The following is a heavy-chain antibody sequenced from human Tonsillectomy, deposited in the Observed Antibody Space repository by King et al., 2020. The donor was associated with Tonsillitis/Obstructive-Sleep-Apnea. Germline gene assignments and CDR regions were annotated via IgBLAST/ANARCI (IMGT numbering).Heavy chain of an antibody. Sequence: VQLVESGGGLVQPGRSLRLSCTASGFTFGDYAMSWVRQAPGKGLEWVGFIRSKAYGGTTEYAASVKGRFTISRDDSKSIAYLQMNSLKTEDTAVYYCTRGVYDSWSGYLGNFDYYMDVWGKGTTVTVSS. V-gene: IGHV3-49*04. D-gene: IGHD3-3*01. CDR3: TRGVYDSWSGYLGNFDYYMDV. CDR1: GFTFGDYA. CDR2: IRSKAYGGTT. J-gene: IGHJ6*03.